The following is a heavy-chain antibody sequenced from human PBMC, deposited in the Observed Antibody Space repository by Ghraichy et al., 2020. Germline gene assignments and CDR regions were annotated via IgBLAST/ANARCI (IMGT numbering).Heavy chain of an antibody. Sequence: GGSLRLSCAASGFTFNTYTMNWVRQAPGKGLEWVSSISSISTYIHYADSVKGRFTISRDNTKNSLYLQLNSLRAEDTAVYFCARDVPLGSVMAPFDYWGQGTLVTVSS. CDR1: GFTFNTYT. V-gene: IGHV3-21*01. J-gene: IGHJ4*02. D-gene: IGHD3-16*01. CDR2: ISSISTYI. CDR3: ARDVPLGSVMAPFDY.